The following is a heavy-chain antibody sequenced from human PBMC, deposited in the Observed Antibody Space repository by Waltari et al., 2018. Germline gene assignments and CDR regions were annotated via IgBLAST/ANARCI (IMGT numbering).Heavy chain of an antibody. D-gene: IGHD3-9*01. CDR2: ISETSRTT. CDR1: GFSLTNYT. V-gene: IGHV3-48*01. CDR3: AVARGNYDVLTGFPVDS. Sequence: EERLVQSGGGLVQPGGSLRLSCEASGFSLTNYTMKWARQAPGKGLEWVAYISETSRTTFYADSVRGRFIISRNNAKNSLSLQMVSLRGEDTAVYYCAVARGNYDVLTGFPVDSWGQGTLVTVSS. J-gene: IGHJ5*01.